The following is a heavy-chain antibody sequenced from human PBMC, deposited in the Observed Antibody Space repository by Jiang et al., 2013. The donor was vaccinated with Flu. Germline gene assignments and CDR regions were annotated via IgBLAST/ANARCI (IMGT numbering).Heavy chain of an antibody. J-gene: IGHJ5*02. CDR3: ARQSGAGYALPNNWFDP. V-gene: IGHV4-39*01. CDR2: IYYSGST. CDR1: GGSISSSSYY. D-gene: IGHD2-2*01. Sequence: GSGLVKPSETLSLTCTVSGGSISSSSYYWGWIRQPPGKGLEWIGSIYYSGSTYYNPSLKSRVTISVDTSKNQFSLKLSSVTAADTAVYYCARQSGAGYALPNNWFDPWGQGTLVTVSS.